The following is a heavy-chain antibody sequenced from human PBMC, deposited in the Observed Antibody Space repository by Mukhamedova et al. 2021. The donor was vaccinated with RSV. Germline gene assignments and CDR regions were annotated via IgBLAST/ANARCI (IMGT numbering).Heavy chain of an antibody. J-gene: IGHJ6*01. CDR1: SNFA. Sequence: SNFAMHWVRQAPGKGLEWVAVISYDGFNEYYADSVKGRFIISRDNSKNTLSLQMNSLRGDDTAVYYCARDSRCSSGSCYTYYYF. D-gene: IGHD2-2*02. CDR3: ARDSRCSSGSCYTYYYF. CDR2: ISYDGFNE. V-gene: IGHV3-30*01.